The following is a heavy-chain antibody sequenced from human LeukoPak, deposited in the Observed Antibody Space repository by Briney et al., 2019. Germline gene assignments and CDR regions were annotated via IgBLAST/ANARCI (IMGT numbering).Heavy chain of an antibody. J-gene: IGHJ3*02. D-gene: IGHD2-21*02. CDR1: DGSISNYY. Sequence: SETLSLTCTVSDGSISNYYWSWIRQPPGKGLEWIGCIYYSGSTNYNPSLKSRVTISVDTSKNQFSLKLSSVTAADTAVYYCARSKLLGAFDIWGQGTMVTVSS. V-gene: IGHV4-59*08. CDR3: ARSKLLGAFDI. CDR2: IYYSGST.